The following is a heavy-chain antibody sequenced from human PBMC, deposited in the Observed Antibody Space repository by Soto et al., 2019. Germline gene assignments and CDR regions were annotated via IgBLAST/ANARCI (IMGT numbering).Heavy chain of an antibody. CDR3: ARLVVVAPVANV. Sequence: SATLSLTCSVSGGSINYNSYHWGWIRQPPGQGLEWIGSIFYTGTTFYNPSLESRVTMSVDTSKNSFSLHLTSVTAADTAVYFCARLVVVAPVANVWGQGTLVTVPS. V-gene: IGHV4-39*02. CDR1: GGSINYNSYH. J-gene: IGHJ4*02. CDR2: IFYTGTT. D-gene: IGHD2-2*01.